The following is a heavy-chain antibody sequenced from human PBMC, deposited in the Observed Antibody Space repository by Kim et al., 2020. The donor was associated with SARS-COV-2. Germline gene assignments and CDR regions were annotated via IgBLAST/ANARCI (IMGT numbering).Heavy chain of an antibody. J-gene: IGHJ4*02. CDR3: ARDPIPAKEVVVAATPLGPIDY. D-gene: IGHD2-15*01. CDR1: GFTFSSYA. Sequence: GGSLRLSCAASGFTFSSYAMHWVRQAPGKGLEWVAVISYDGSNKYYVDSVKGRFTISRDNSKNTLYLQMNSLRAEDTAVYYCARDPIPAKEVVVAATPLGPIDYWGQGTLVTVSS. CDR2: ISYDGSNK. V-gene: IGHV3-30*04.